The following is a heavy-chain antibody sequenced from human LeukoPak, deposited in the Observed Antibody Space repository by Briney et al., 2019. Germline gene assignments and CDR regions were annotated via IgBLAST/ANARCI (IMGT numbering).Heavy chain of an antibody. V-gene: IGHV3-23*01. J-gene: IGHJ4*02. Sequence: GGSLRLSCAPSGFTFRNSAISWVRQAPGKGLEGVSTLSGRGVGTYYADSVKGQFTISRDNFKNTLYLQMNSLRAEDTAVYYCAKNNWNDMPFVDDWGQGTLVTVSS. CDR1: GFTFRNSA. CDR2: LSGRGVGT. CDR3: AKNNWNDMPFVDD. D-gene: IGHD1-20*01.